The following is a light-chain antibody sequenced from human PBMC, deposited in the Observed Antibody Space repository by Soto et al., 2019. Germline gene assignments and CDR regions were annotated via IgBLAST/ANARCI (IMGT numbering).Light chain of an antibody. V-gene: IGKV3-20*01. CDR3: QQYGSSPYT. J-gene: IGKJ2*01. CDR1: QSVSSSY. Sequence: EIVLTQSPGTLSLSPGERATLSCRASQSVSSSYLAWYQQKPGQAPRLLIYGASSRATGVPARFSGSGSGTDFTLTISRLEPEDFAGYYCQQYGSSPYTFGQGTKLEIK. CDR2: GAS.